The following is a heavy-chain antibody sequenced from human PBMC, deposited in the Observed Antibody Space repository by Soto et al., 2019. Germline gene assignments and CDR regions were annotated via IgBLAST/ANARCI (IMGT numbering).Heavy chain of an antibody. CDR2: IFRSGAS. Sequence: SETLSLTCAVSGYPISGGYHWGWIRQPPGKGLEWIASIFRSGASHYSPSLKSRGTISVDTSKNQFSLKLISVTAADTAVYYCARARGADRPNWVDPWGQGTQV. D-gene: IGHD3-10*01. CDR1: GYPISGGYH. CDR3: ARARGADRPNWVDP. V-gene: IGHV4-38-2*01. J-gene: IGHJ5*02.